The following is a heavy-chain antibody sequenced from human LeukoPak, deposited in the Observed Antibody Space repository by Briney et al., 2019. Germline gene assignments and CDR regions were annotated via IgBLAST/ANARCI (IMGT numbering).Heavy chain of an antibody. CDR3: ARGLLSGDYYFDY. Sequence: PGGSLRLSCAASGSTFSSYAMHWVRQAPGKGLEYVSAISSNGGNTYYANSVKGRFTVSRDNSKNTLYLQMGSLRAEDMAVYYCARGLLSGDYYFDYWGQGTLVTVSS. D-gene: IGHD4-17*01. CDR2: ISSNGGNT. V-gene: IGHV3-64*01. J-gene: IGHJ4*02. CDR1: GSTFSSYA.